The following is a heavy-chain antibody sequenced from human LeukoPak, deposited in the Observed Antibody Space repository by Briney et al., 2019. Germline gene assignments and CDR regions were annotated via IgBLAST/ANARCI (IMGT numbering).Heavy chain of an antibody. CDR1: GGSISSSSYY. V-gene: IGHV4-39*01. J-gene: IGHJ6*03. D-gene: IGHD6-13*01. CDR3: ARHLRYIAAAGTPYYYYYMDV. CDR2: IYYSGST. Sequence: PSETLSLTCTVSGGSISSSSYYWGWIRQPPGKGLEWIGSIYYSGSTYYNPSLKGRVTISVDTSKNQFSLKLSSVTAADTAVYYCARHLRYIAAAGTPYYYYYMDVWGKGTTVTISS.